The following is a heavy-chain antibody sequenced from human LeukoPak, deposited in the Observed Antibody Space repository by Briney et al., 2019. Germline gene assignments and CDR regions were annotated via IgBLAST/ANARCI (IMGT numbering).Heavy chain of an antibody. J-gene: IGHJ1*01. CDR2: FDPEDGET. CDR3: ATDPYGYRYFQH. V-gene: IGHV1-24*01. CDR1: GYTLTELS. D-gene: IGHD4-17*01. Sequence: ASVKVSCKVSGYTLTELSMHWVRQAPGKGLEWMGGFDPEDGETIYAQKFQGRVTMTEDTSTDTAYMELSSLRSEDTAVYYCATDPYGYRYFQHWGQGTLVTVSS.